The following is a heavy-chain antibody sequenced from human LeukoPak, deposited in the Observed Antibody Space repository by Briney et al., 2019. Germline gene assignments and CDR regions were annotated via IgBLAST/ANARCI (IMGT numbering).Heavy chain of an antibody. CDR1: GFTFSSYE. V-gene: IGHV3-7*01. J-gene: IGHJ4*02. D-gene: IGHD5-12*01. CDR3: ARVEASGYDYGAFDY. Sequence: PGGSLRLSCAASGFTFSSYEMSWVRQAPGKGLEWVANIKQDGSEKYYVDSVKGRFTISRDNAKNSLYLQMNSLRAEDTAVYYCARVEASGYDYGAFDYWGQGTLVTVSS. CDR2: IKQDGSEK.